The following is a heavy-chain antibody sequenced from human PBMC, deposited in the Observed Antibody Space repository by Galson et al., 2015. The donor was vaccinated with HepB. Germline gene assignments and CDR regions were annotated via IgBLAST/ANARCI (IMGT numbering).Heavy chain of an antibody. V-gene: IGHV3-23*01. Sequence: SLRLSCAASGFTFSSYAMSWVRQAPGKGLEWVSAISGSGGSTYYADSVKGRFTISRDNSKNTLYLQMNSLRAEDTAVYYCAKGIAAAANYYYYMDVWGKGTTVTVSS. CDR2: ISGSGGST. CDR3: AKGIAAAANYYYYMDV. J-gene: IGHJ6*03. D-gene: IGHD6-13*01. CDR1: GFTFSSYA.